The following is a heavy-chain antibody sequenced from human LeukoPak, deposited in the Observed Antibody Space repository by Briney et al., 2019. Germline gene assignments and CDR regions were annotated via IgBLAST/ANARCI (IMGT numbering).Heavy chain of an antibody. CDR3: ARGPRNWGMDY. CDR2: MNPNTGNT. D-gene: IGHD7-27*01. J-gene: IGHJ4*02. Sequence: ASVKVSCKASGHTFTTYDINWVRQATGQGLEWMGWMNPNTGNTGYAQKFQGRVSLTRNTSISTAYMELSGLRSEDTAVYYCARGPRNWGMDYWGQGTLVTASS. V-gene: IGHV1-8*01. CDR1: GHTFTTYD.